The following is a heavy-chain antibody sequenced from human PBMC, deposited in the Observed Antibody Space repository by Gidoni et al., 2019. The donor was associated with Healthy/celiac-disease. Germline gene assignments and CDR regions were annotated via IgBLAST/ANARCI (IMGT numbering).Heavy chain of an antibody. D-gene: IGHD3-10*01. J-gene: IGHJ5*02. CDR1: GGSISSGGYY. V-gene: IGHV4-31*03. Sequence: QVQLQESGPGLVKPSQTLSLTCTVSGGSISSGGYYWSWIRPHPGKGLEWIGYIYYSGSTYYNPSLKSRVTISVDTSKNQFSLKLSSVTAADTAVYYCAREHYYGSGSYAWFDPWGQGTLVTVSS. CDR2: IYYSGST. CDR3: AREHYYGSGSYAWFDP.